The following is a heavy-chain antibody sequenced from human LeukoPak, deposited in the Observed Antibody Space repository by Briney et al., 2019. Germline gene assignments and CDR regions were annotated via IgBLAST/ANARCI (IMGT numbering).Heavy chain of an antibody. V-gene: IGHV3-74*01. D-gene: IGHD3-22*01. J-gene: IGHJ3*02. CDR3: ARDVYYYDSSGPAPFDAFDI. Sequence: GGSLRLSCAVSGITLSNYGMSWVRQAPGKGLVWVSRINSDGSSTSYADSVKGRFTISRDNAKNTLYLQMNSLRAEDTAVYYCARDVYYYDSSGPAPFDAFDIWGQGTMVTVSS. CDR1: GITLSNYG. CDR2: INSDGSST.